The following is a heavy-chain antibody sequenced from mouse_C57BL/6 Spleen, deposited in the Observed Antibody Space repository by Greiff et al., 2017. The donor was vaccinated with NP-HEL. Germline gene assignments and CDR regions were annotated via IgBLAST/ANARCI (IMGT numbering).Heavy chain of an antibody. CDR3: ARGERNGNFLFDY. J-gene: IGHJ2*01. V-gene: IGHV5-16*01. CDR1: GFTFSDYY. Sequence: EVKVVESEGGLVQPGSSMKLSCTASGFTFSDYYMAWVRQVPEKGLEWVANINYDGSSTYYLDSLKSRFIISRDNAKNILYLQMSSLKSEDTATYYCARGERNGNFLFDYGGQGTTLTVSS. D-gene: IGHD2-1*01. CDR2: INYDGSST.